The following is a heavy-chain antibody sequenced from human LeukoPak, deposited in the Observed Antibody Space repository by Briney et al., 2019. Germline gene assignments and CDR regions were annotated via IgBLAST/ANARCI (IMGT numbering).Heavy chain of an antibody. CDR2: IIPILGIV. CDR3: AREGRGIVVVITGGYGMDV. V-gene: IGHV1-69*04. J-gene: IGHJ6*02. CDR1: GGTFSSYA. D-gene: IGHD3-22*01. Sequence: GASVKASCKASGGTFSSYAISWVRQAPGQGLEWMGRIIPILGIVNYAQKFQGRVTITADKSTSTAYMELSSLRSEDTAVYYCAREGRGIVVVITGGYGMDVWGQGTTVTVSS.